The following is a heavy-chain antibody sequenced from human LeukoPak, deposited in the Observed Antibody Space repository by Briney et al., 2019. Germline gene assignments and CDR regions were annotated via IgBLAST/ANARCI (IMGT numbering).Heavy chain of an antibody. CDR3: AKHKAGYCSGGSCYYDY. J-gene: IGHJ4*02. CDR2: ISGSGGST. Sequence: PGGSLRLSCAASGFTFSSYAMTWVRQAPGKGLEWVSAISGSGGSTYYADSVKGRFTISRDNSKNTLYLQMNSLRAEDTAVYYCAKHKAGYCSGGSCYYDYWGQGTLVTVSS. CDR1: GFTFSSYA. V-gene: IGHV3-23*01. D-gene: IGHD2-15*01.